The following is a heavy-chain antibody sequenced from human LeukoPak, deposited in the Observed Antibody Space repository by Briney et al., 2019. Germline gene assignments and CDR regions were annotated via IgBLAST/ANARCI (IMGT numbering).Heavy chain of an antibody. CDR2: INPGGGST. V-gene: IGHV1-46*01. J-gene: IGHJ4*02. CDR1: GYTFISYY. Sequence: VASVKVSCKASGYTFISYYIHWVRQAPGQGLEWMGIINPGGGSTSYTHKFQGRVTMTRDTSTSTVYMELSSLRSEDTAVYYCGRAVRAGGFDYWGQGTLVTVSS. D-gene: IGHD1-26*01. CDR3: GRAVRAGGFDY.